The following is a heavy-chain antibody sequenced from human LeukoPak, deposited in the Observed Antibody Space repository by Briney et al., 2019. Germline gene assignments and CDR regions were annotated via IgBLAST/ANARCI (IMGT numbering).Heavy chain of an antibody. Sequence: GGSLRLSCAASGFTFSHYGFHWVRQAPGKGLEWVEVIWSDGLNKYYGNSVKGRCIIYREDSKKTVYLQITTLRAEDTAVYYCARDAQRGFDYSNSLKFWGQGALVTVSS. CDR1: GFTFSHYG. CDR3: ARDAQRGFDYSNSLKF. CDR2: IWSDGLNK. J-gene: IGHJ4*02. V-gene: IGHV3-33*01. D-gene: IGHD4-11*01.